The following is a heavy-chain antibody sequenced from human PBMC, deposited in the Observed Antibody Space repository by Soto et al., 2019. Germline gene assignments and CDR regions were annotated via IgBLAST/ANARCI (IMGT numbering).Heavy chain of an antibody. D-gene: IGHD4-17*01. J-gene: IGHJ4*02. Sequence: SETLSLTCTVSGGSISNYYCSWIRQPPGKGLEWIGYIYYSGSTNYNPSLKSRVTISVDTSKNQFSLKLSSVTAADTAVYYCARDAGDYVFDYWGQGTLVTVSS. CDR3: ARDAGDYVFDY. V-gene: IGHV4-59*01. CDR1: GGSISNYY. CDR2: IYYSGST.